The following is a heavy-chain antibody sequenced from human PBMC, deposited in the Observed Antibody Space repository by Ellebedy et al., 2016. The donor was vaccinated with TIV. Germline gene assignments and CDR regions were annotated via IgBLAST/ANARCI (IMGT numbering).Heavy chain of an antibody. V-gene: IGHV3-23*01. Sequence: GESLKISCAASGFTFSSYAMSWVRQAPGKGLEWVSAISGSGGSTYYADSVKGRFTISRDNSKNTLYLQMNSLRAEDTAVYYCAKDTHDFWSGYLNWGQGTLVTVSS. CDR2: ISGSGGST. J-gene: IGHJ4*02. CDR1: GFTFSSYA. CDR3: AKDTHDFWSGYLN. D-gene: IGHD3-3*01.